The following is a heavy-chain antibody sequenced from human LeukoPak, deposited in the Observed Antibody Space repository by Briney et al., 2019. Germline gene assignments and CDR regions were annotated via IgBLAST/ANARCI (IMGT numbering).Heavy chain of an antibody. CDR1: GFTVSSNY. CDR2: IYSGGST. CDR3: ARFPVVGATTLYYLDY. D-gene: IGHD1-26*01. J-gene: IGHJ4*02. Sequence: GGSLRLSCAASGFTVSSNYMSWVRQAPGKGLEWVSVIYSGGSTYYADSVKGRFTISRDNSKNTLYLQMNSLRAEDTAVYYCARFPVVGATTLYYLDYRGQGTLVTVSS. V-gene: IGHV3-53*01.